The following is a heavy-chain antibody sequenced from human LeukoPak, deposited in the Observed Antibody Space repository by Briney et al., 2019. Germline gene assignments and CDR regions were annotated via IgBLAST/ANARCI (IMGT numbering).Heavy chain of an antibody. CDR3: ASRYYDILTGSLHFDY. CDR1: GFTFSSST. Sequence: GGSLTLSCITSGFTFSSSTMNWVRQTPGKGLEWVSSISSTSDFISYADSMRGRFTISRDNAKNSLYLQMNSLRAEDTAVYYCASRYYDILTGSLHFDYWGQGILVTLSS. J-gene: IGHJ4*02. D-gene: IGHD3-9*01. CDR2: ISSTSDFI. V-gene: IGHV3-21*04.